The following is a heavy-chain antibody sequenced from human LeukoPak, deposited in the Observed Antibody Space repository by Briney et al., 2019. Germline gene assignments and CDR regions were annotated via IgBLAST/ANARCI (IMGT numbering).Heavy chain of an antibody. J-gene: IGHJ5*01. Sequence: GVSLKISCKGSGYSFANYWIGWVRQMPGKGLECMGIINPADSDSRYSPSFQGQVTISADKSISTAYLQWSSLKAADTAMYYCARQTGVWFGELGWFDSWGQGTLVTVSP. CDR2: INPADSDS. D-gene: IGHD3-10*01. V-gene: IGHV5-51*01. CDR3: ARQTGVWFGELGWFDS. CDR1: GYSFANYW.